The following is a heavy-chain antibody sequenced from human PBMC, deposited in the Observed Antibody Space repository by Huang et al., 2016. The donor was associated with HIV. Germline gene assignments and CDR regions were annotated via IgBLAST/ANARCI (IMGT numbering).Heavy chain of an antibody. CDR3: AMSLRYQYDSRSYWGRYFDY. D-gene: IGHD3-16*01. V-gene: IGHV1-69*01. CDR2: ISPLFLAP. J-gene: IGHJ4*02. CDR1: GGSFSDQI. Sequence: QVQLEQSGPAVRKPGSSVKVSCQASGGSFSDQIISWVRQAPGQRFEWVGGISPLFLAPAYAQEFKGRVTMTADESTATIYMELNSLTSEDTAVYYCAMSLRYQYDSRSYWGRYFDYWGQGTLVTVSS.